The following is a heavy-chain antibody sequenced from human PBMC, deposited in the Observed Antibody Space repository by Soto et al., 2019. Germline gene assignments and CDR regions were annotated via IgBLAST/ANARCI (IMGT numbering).Heavy chain of an antibody. D-gene: IGHD5-18*01. CDR3: AHTEIYGHGFSLDY. Sequence: QITLKKSGPTLVKPTQTLTLTCTFSGFSLSTSGVGVGWIRQPPGKALEFLALFYWDDDKRCRPSLKSRLTITKDTSKTQVVVTMTNVDPMATATYYCAHTEIYGHGFSLDYWGQGTLVTVSS. J-gene: IGHJ4*02. CDR2: FYWDDDK. CDR1: GFSLSTSGVG. V-gene: IGHV2-5*02.